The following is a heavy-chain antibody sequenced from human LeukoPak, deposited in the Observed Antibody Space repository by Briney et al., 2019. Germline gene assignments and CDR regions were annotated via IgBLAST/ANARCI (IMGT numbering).Heavy chain of an antibody. J-gene: IGHJ4*02. Sequence: PGRSLRLSCTASGFTLSRYGMHWVRQAPGKGLECVAVIWFDESHEYYADSVKGRFTSSRDNSKNTLYLQMYSLRAEDTAVYYCARGAGGSYPIDYWGQGTLVTVSS. CDR2: IWFDESHE. CDR1: GFTLSRYG. CDR3: ARGAGGSYPIDY. D-gene: IGHD1-26*01. V-gene: IGHV3-33*01.